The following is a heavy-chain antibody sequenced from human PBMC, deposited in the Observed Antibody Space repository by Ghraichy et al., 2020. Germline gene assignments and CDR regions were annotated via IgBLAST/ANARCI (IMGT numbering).Heavy chain of an antibody. J-gene: IGHJ4*02. D-gene: IGHD4-17*01. CDR3: ARADYGAPFDY. V-gene: IGHV3-21*01. Sequence: LSLTCVVSGFTFNTYSMNWVRQASGKGLEWVSCISSTSSYIYYADSVRGRFTISRDNAKNSLYLQMNSLRAEDTAVYYCARADYGAPFDYWGQGTLVTVSS. CDR1: GFTFNTYS. CDR2: ISSTSSYI.